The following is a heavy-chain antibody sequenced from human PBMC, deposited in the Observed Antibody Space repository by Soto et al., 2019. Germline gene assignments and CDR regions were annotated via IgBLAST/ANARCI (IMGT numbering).Heavy chain of an antibody. CDR1: GYTLSTCI. CDR3: ASGLCDDISSHDY. V-gene: IGHV1-3*01. D-gene: IGHD3-9*01. CDR2: INVGKGNT. J-gene: IGHJ4*02. Sequence: ASVKGACKTSGYTLSTCIRGWMRQAPGQRLEWMGWINVGKGNTKYSEKFQGRVTITRDTSASTAYMELSGLRSEDTVFFYCASGLCDDISSHDYWAQGTLVTVSS.